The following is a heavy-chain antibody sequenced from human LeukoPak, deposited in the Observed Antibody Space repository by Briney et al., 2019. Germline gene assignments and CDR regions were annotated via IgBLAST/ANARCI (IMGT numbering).Heavy chain of an antibody. Sequence: GGSLRLSCVASGFVVSNNYMSWVRQAPGKGLKWVSVIYSDGDTYYADSVKGRFIISRDNSKNTLYLQMNSLRLDDTGVYYCAILPGYWGQGTLVTVSS. CDR1: GFVVSNNY. V-gene: IGHV3-66*02. CDR3: AILPGY. CDR2: IYSDGDT. J-gene: IGHJ4*02.